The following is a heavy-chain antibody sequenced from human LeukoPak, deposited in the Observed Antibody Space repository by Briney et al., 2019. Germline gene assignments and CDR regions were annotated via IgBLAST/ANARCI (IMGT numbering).Heavy chain of an antibody. CDR2: MNPNSGST. CDR1: GYTFTSYD. D-gene: IGHD2-2*01. V-gene: IGHV1-8*01. J-gene: IGHJ6*03. CDR3: ARVVPAAPDPYYMDV. Sequence: ASVKVSFKASGYTFTSYDINWVRQATGQGLEWMGWMNPNSGSTGYAQKFQGRVTMPRNTSISTAYMELSSLRSEDTAVYYCARVVPAAPDPYYMDVWGKGTTVTVSS.